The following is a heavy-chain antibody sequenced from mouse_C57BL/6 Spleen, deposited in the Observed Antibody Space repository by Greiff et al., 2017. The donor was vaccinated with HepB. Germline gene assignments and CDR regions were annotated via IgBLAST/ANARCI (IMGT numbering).Heavy chain of an antibody. D-gene: IGHD1-1*01. CDR1: GYTFTSYW. V-gene: IGHV1-53*01. J-gene: IGHJ4*01. CDR2: INPSNGGT. Sequence: QVQLKQPGTELVKPGASVKLSCKASGYTFTSYWMHWVKQRPGQGLEWIGNINPSNGGTNYNEKFKSKATLTVDKSSSTAYMQLSSLTSEDSAVYYCARSGYYGSTSYAMDYWGQGTSVTVSS. CDR3: ARSGYYGSTSYAMDY.